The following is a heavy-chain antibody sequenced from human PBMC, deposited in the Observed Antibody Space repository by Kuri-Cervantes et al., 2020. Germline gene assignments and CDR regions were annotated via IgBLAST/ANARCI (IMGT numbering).Heavy chain of an antibody. J-gene: IGHJ4*02. CDR1: GGSISSYY. D-gene: IGHD4-11*01. Sequence: SETLSLTCTVSGGSISSYYWSWIRQPAGKGLEWIGRIYTSGSTNYNPSLKSRVTISVDKSKNQFSLKLNSVTAADTAVYYCVRVASGMTTVTYCRQGTLVTVSS. CDR3: VRVASGMTTVTY. V-gene: IGHV4-4*07. CDR2: IYTSGST.